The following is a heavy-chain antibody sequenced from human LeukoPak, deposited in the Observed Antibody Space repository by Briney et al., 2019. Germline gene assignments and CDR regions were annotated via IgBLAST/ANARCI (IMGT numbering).Heavy chain of an antibody. CDR2: IYYSGST. J-gene: IGHJ4*02. V-gene: IGHV4-39*01. CDR1: GGSISSGVYY. Sequence: SQTLSLTCTVSGGSISSGVYYWTWIRQPPGKGLEWIGSIYYSGSTYYNPSLKSRVTISVDTSKNQSSLKLSSVTAADTAAYYCARHPMEQQLDYWGQGTLVTVSS. D-gene: IGHD6-13*01. CDR3: ARHPMEQQLDY.